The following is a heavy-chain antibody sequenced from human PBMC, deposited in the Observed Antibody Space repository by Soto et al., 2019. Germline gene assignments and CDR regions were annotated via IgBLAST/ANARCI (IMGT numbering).Heavy chain of an antibody. CDR1: GGSISSSSYY. CDR3: ARDGYNSRGEYFDY. J-gene: IGHJ4*02. Sequence: QLQLQESGPGLVKPSETLSLTCTVSGGSISSSSYYWGWIRQPPGKGLGWIGSIYYRGSTYYNPSLKSRVTISVDTSNNQFSLKLSSVTAADTAVYYCARDGYNSRGEYFDYWGQGTLVTVSS. V-gene: IGHV4-39*02. D-gene: IGHD5-12*01. CDR2: IYYRGST.